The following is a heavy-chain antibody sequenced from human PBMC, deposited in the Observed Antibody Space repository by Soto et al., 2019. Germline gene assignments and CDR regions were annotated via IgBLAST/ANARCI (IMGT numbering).Heavy chain of an antibody. CDR1: GGSISSSYFY. D-gene: IGHD2-15*01. J-gene: IGHJ4*02. Sequence: PSETLSLTCTVSGGSISSSYFYWGWIRQPPGKGLEWIGSIYYSGSTYCNPSLKSRVTISVDTSKNQFSLKLSSVTAADTAVYYCARVPISLIWCSGGSCRTVDYWGQGTLVTVSS. CDR3: ARVPISLIWCSGGSCRTVDY. CDR2: IYYSGST. V-gene: IGHV4-39*07.